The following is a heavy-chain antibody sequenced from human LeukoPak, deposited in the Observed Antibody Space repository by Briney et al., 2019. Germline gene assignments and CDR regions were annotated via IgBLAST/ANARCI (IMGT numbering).Heavy chain of an antibody. D-gene: IGHD2-15*01. CDR3: ARHNLGYCSGGSCYSYYYYGMDV. CDR1: GFTFSSYA. V-gene: IGHV3-23*01. CDR2: ISSIGGST. Sequence: GGSLRLSCAASGFTFSSYAMSWVRQAPGKGLEWVSAISSIGGSTYYADSVKGRFTISRDNSKNTLYLQMNSLRAEDTAVYYCARHNLGYCSGGSCYSYYYYGMDVWGQGTTVTVSS. J-gene: IGHJ6*02.